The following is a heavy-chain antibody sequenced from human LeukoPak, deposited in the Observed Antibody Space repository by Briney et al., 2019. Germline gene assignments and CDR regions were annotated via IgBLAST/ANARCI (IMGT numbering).Heavy chain of an antibody. Sequence: GGSLRLSCAASGITVTDSYMSWVRLAPEKGLEWVSVIFKGGSTYYADSVKGRFTISRDNSKNTLYLQMNSLRAEDTAVYYCARSVGTALDYWGQGTLVTVSS. D-gene: IGHD2-21*02. CDR1: GITVTDSY. J-gene: IGHJ4*02. V-gene: IGHV3-66*01. CDR2: IFKGGST. CDR3: ARSVGTALDY.